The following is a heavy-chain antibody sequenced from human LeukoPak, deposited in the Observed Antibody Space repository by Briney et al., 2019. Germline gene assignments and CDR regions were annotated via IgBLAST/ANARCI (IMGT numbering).Heavy chain of an antibody. CDR2: INHSGST. J-gene: IGHJ5*02. V-gene: IGHV4-34*01. CDR1: GGSFSGYY. D-gene: IGHD3-3*01. CDR3: ARLRIFGVVIQPFDP. Sequence: SQTLSLTCAVYGGSFSGYYWSWIRQPPGKGLEWIGEINHSGSTNYNPSLKSRVTISVDTSKNQFSLKLSSVTAADTAVYYCARLRIFGVVIQPFDPWGQGTLVTVSS.